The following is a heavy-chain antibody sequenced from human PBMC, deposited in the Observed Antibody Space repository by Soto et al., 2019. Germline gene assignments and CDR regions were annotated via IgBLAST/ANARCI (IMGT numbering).Heavy chain of an antibody. J-gene: IGHJ5*02. D-gene: IGHD5-12*01. CDR2: IYYSGST. Sequence: SETLSLTCTVSGGSISSGGYYWSWIRQHPGKGLEWIGYIYYSGSTYYNPSLKSRVTISVDTSKNQFSLKLSSVTAADTAVYYCARGLGYDYRGKYNWFDPWGQGTLVTVSS. V-gene: IGHV4-31*03. CDR3: ARGLGYDYRGKYNWFDP. CDR1: GGSISSGGYY.